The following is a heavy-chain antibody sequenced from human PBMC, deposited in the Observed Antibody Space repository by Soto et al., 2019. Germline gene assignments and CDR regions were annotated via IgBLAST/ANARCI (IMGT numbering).Heavy chain of an antibody. V-gene: IGHV3-30-3*02. Sequence: GGSLRLSCAASGFTFSNYAVHWVRQAPGKGLEWVAVISYDGTNTYHADSVKGRFTISRDNSKNTLYLQLNSLRVEDTAVYYCAKPPGAYDSSGYYYSRNWGQGTLVTAPQ. CDR3: AKPPGAYDSSGYYYSRN. CDR2: ISYDGTNT. CDR1: GFTFSNYA. J-gene: IGHJ4*02. D-gene: IGHD3-22*01.